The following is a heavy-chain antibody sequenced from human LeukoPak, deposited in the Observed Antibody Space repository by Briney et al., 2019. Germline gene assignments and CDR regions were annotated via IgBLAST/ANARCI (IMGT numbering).Heavy chain of an antibody. CDR2: VYYSGST. V-gene: IGHV4-59*12. CDR1: GGSISTYH. CDR3: ARDANFDS. Sequence: PSETLSLTCTVSGGSISTYHWSWIRQPPGKGLEWIGYVYYSGSTNYNPSLKSRVTISVETSRNQFSLRLSSVTAADTAVYYCARDANFDSWGRGTLVTVSS. J-gene: IGHJ4*02.